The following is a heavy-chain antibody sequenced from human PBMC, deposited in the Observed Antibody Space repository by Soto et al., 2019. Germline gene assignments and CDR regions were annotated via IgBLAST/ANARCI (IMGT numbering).Heavy chain of an antibody. D-gene: IGHD3-22*01. V-gene: IGHV4-34*01. J-gene: IGHJ4*02. CDR2: INHSGST. CDR1: GGSFSGYY. CDR3: ARGRDYYDSSGYPH. Sequence: ETLSLTCAVYGGSFSGYYWSWIRQPPGKGLEWIGEINHSGSTNYNPSLKSRVTISVDTSKNQFSLKLSSVTAADTAVYYCARGRDYYDSSGYPHWGQGTLVTVSS.